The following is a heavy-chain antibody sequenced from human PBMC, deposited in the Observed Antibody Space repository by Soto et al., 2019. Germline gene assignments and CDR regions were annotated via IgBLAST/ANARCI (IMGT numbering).Heavy chain of an antibody. J-gene: IGHJ6*03. Sequence: ASVKVSCKASGGTFSSYTISWVRQAPGQGLEWMGRIIPILGIANYAQKFQGRVTITADKSTSTAYMELSSLRSEDTAVYYCARSPSERTQLAQSTPHYDILTGYSHYYYYYYMDVWGKGTTVTVSS. CDR3: ARSPSERTQLAQSTPHYDILTGYSHYYYYYYMDV. CDR1: GGTFSSYT. V-gene: IGHV1-69*02. CDR2: IIPILGIA. D-gene: IGHD3-9*01.